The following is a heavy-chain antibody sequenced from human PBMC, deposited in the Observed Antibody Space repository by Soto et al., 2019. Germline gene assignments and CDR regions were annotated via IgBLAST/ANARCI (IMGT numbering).Heavy chain of an antibody. D-gene: IGHD1-26*01. CDR3: AKDRPSGSRPYYYGMDV. CDR1: GFTITSYW. Sequence: GGSLRLSCAASGFTITSYWMHWVRQAPGKGLEWVAVISYDGSNKYYAVSVKGRFTISRDNSKNTLYLQMNSLRAEDTAVYYCAKDRPSGSRPYYYGMDVWGQGTTVTVSS. V-gene: IGHV3-30*18. CDR2: ISYDGSNK. J-gene: IGHJ6*02.